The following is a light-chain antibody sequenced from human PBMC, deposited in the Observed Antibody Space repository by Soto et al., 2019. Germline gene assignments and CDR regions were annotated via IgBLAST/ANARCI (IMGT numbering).Light chain of an antibody. CDR1: DSVSSH. Sequence: EIVLTQSPATLSLSPGERATLSCRASDSVSSHLAWFQQKPGQAPRLLIYGASDRATGIPARFSGSGSGTDFTLTISSLEPEDWASYYCQQRSSWPRTFGQGTKVEIK. CDR2: GAS. J-gene: IGKJ1*01. CDR3: QQRSSWPRT. V-gene: IGKV3-11*01.